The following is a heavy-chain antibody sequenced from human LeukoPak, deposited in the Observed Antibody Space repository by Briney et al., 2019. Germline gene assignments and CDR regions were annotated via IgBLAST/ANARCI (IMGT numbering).Heavy chain of an antibody. Sequence: GGSLRLSCTASGFTFGDYAMSWVRQAPGKGLEWVGFIRSKAYGGTTEYAASVKGRFTISRDDSKSIAYLQMNSLKTEDTAVYYCTRGYDSSGYYYGYWGQGTLVTVSS. J-gene: IGHJ4*02. CDR2: IRSKAYGGTT. CDR3: TRGYDSSGYYYGY. D-gene: IGHD3-22*01. V-gene: IGHV3-49*04. CDR1: GFTFGDYA.